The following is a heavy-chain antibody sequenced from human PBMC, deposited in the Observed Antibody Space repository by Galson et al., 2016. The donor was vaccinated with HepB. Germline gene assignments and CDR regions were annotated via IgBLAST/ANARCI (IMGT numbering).Heavy chain of an antibody. CDR1: GFSFRWHS. J-gene: IGHJ6*03. Sequence: SLRLSCAASGFSFRWHSMYWVRQAPGKGLEWVASIKHDGSVIHYLDSVKGRFTISRDNSKNTLYLQINSLRADDTAVYYCAKDGGFGGVGDPYYYYYMDVWGQGTMVTVSS. D-gene: IGHD3-16*01. CDR2: IKHDGSVI. V-gene: IGHV3-7*01. CDR3: AKDGGFGGVGDPYYYYYMDV.